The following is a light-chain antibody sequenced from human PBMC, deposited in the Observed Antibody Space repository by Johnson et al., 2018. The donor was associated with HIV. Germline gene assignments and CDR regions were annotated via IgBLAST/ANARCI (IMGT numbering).Light chain of an antibody. CDR1: SSNIGAGYD. CDR3: AAWNDSLKAYV. J-gene: IGLJ1*01. Sequence: QSVLTQPPSVSGAPGQRVTISCPGSSSNIGAGYDVHWFQQLPGTAPTLLIYSNNQRPSGVPDRFSGSKSGTSASLAISGLQSEDEADYYCAAWNDSLKAYVVGTVTKVSVL. V-gene: IGLV1-44*01. CDR2: SNN.